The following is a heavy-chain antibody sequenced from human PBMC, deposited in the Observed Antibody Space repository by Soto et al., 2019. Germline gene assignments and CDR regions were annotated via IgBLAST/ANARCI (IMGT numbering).Heavy chain of an antibody. V-gene: IGHV3-23*01. CDR1: GFTFSSYA. J-gene: IGHJ4*02. CDR2: ISGSGGST. CDR3: AKCYYDSSGYYYLDY. Sequence: GGSLRLSCAASGFTFSSYAMSWVRQAPGKGLEWVSAISGSGGSTYYADSVKGRFTISRDNSKNTLYLQMNSLRAEDTAVYYCAKCYYDSSGYYYLDYWGQGTLVTVSS. D-gene: IGHD3-22*01.